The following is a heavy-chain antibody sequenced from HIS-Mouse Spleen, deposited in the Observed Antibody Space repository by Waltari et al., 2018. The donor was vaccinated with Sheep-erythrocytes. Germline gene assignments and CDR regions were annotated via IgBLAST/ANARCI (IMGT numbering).Heavy chain of an antibody. D-gene: IGHD4-17*01. J-gene: IGHJ3*02. Sequence: EVQLVESGGGLIQPGGSLRLSCAASGFTVSSNYMSWVRQGPGKGRGGVSVISCGGSTYYADSVKGRFTISRDNSKNTLYLQMNSLRAEDTAVYYCARGHPDYGDYDAFDIWGQGTMVTVSS. V-gene: IGHV3-53*01. CDR1: GFTVSSNY. CDR2: ISCGGST. CDR3: ARGHPDYGDYDAFDI.